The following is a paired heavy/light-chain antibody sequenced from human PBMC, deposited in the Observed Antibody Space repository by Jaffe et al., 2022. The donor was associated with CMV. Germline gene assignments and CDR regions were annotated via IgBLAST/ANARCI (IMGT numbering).Heavy chain of an antibody. CDR2: IWYDGNEK. V-gene: IGHV3-33*08. CDR1: GFPFSAFG. CDR3: ARFAESGWYNWFDP. D-gene: IGHD6-19*01. Sequence: QVNLVESGGGVAHPGGSLRLSCEASGFPFSAFGMHWVRQAPGKGLEWVAGIWYDGNEKHYGDSVKGRFTISRDNSKNTLYLQMNGLRSDDTAVYYCARFAESGWYNWFDPWGQGTLVTVSS. J-gene: IGHJ5*02.
Light chain of an antibody. Sequence: DIHLTQSPSSVSASVGDRVTITCRASQDISYWLGWYQQKPGKAPKLLIYDAVNLISGVPARFSGSRSGTEFTLTINSLQPEDFATYFCQQGHGFPITFGQGTRLHIK. CDR3: QQGHGFPIT. CDR1: QDISYW. CDR2: DAV. J-gene: IGKJ5*01. V-gene: IGKV1-12*01.